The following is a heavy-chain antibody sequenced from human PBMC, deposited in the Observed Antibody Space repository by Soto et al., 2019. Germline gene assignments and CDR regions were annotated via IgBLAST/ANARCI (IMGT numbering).Heavy chain of an antibody. CDR2: ISAYNGNT. CDR1: GYTFTSYG. CDR3: ARDSPHCGGDCYPQNWFDP. D-gene: IGHD2-21*02. J-gene: IGHJ5*02. V-gene: IGHV1-18*01. Sequence: VASVKVSCKASGYTFTSYGISWVRQAPGQGLEWMGWISAYNGNTNYAQKLQGRVTMTTDTSTSTAYMELRSLRSDDTAVYYCARDSPHCGGDCYPQNWFDPWGQGTLLTVSS.